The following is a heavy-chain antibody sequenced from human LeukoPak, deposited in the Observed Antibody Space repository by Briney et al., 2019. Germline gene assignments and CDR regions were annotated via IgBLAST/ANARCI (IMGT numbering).Heavy chain of an antibody. D-gene: IGHD6-13*01. J-gene: IGHJ4*02. V-gene: IGHV1-24*01. CDR1: GYTLTELS. CDR3: ATGPGVAAAGNRDY. CDR2: FDPEDGET. Sequence: ASVKVSCKVSGYTLTELSMHWVRQAPGKGLEWMGGFDPEDGETIYAQKFQGRVTMTEDTSTDTAYMDLSSLRSEDTAVYYCATGPGVAAAGNRDYWGQGTLVTVSS.